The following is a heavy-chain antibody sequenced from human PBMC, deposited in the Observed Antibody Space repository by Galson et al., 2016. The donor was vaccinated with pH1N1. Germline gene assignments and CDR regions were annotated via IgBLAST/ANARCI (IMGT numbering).Heavy chain of an antibody. CDR3: AKGYYHDSSGYSIFDY. CDR2: ISGSGTSA. CDR1: GFTFSTYA. Sequence: SLRLSCAASGFTFSTYAMTWVRQAPGKGLEWVSGISGSGTSANYADSVKGRFTIFRDNSENTLYLQMNSLRVEDTAIYYCAKGYYHDSSGYSIFDYWGQGTLVAVSS. V-gene: IGHV3-23*01. J-gene: IGHJ4*02. D-gene: IGHD3-22*01.